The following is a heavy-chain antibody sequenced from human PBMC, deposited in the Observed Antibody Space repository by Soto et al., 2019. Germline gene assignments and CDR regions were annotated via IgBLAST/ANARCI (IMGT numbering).Heavy chain of an antibody. Sequence: PGESLKISCKGSGYRFTDYWSGWVRQMPGKGLEWMGIIYPGDSDTRYTPSFQGQVTISADKSISTAYLQWSSLKASDTAMYYCARTSAAGKYYYGMDVWGQGTTVTVSS. J-gene: IGHJ6*02. V-gene: IGHV5-51*01. CDR2: IYPGDSDT. CDR1: GYRFTDYW. CDR3: ARTSAAGKYYYGMDV. D-gene: IGHD6-13*01.